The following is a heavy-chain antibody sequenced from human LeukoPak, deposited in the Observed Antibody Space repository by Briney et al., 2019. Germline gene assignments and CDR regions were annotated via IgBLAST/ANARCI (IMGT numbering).Heavy chain of an antibody. Sequence: GGSLRLSCAASGFTFSSYWMHWVRQAPGKGLVRVSRINSDGSSTSYADSVKGRFTISRDNAKNTLYLQMNSLRAEDTAVYYCARDIFFLTGTTPYWGQGTLVTVSS. V-gene: IGHV3-74*01. CDR2: INSDGSST. D-gene: IGHD1-7*01. CDR3: ARDIFFLTGTTPY. CDR1: GFTFSSYW. J-gene: IGHJ4*02.